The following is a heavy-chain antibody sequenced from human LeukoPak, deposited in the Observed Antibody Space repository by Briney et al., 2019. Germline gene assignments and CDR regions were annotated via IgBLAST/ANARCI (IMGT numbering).Heavy chain of an antibody. CDR1: GFTFSSYA. CDR2: ISYDGSNK. D-gene: IGHD2-2*02. J-gene: IGHJ4*02. CDR3: ARADIVVVPAAIMAGFFDY. Sequence: GRSLRLSCAASGFTFSSYAMHWVRQAPGKGLEWVAVISYDGSNKYYANSVKGRLTISRDNSKNTLYLQMNSLRAEDTAVYYCARADIVVVPAAIMAGFFDYWGQGTLVTVSS. V-gene: IGHV3-30*04.